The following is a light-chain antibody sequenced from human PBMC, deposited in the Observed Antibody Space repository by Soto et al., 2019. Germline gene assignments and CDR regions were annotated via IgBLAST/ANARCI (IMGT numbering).Light chain of an antibody. CDR3: QQSYSTPRT. CDR2: AAS. V-gene: IGKV1-39*01. J-gene: IGKJ1*01. Sequence: DNQMTHSPSSLSASVGDRVTITCRASQSISSYLNWYQQKPGKAPKLLIYAASSLQSGVPSRFSGSGSGTDFTLTISSLQPEDFATYYCQQSYSTPRTLGQGTKVEIK. CDR1: QSISSY.